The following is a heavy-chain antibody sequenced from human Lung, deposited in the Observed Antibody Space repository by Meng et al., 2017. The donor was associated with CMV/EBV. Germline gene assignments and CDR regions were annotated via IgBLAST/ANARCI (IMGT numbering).Heavy chain of an antibody. Sequence: GKSLKIFCAASGFTFSSYGMHWVRQAPGKGLEWVAFIRYDGSNKYYADSVKGRFTISRDNSKNTLYLQMNSLRAEDTAVYYCAKDRIAARRGYFDYWGQGTLVTVSS. D-gene: IGHD6-6*01. V-gene: IGHV3-30*02. CDR3: AKDRIAARRGYFDY. CDR1: GFTFSSYG. CDR2: IRYDGSNK. J-gene: IGHJ4*02.